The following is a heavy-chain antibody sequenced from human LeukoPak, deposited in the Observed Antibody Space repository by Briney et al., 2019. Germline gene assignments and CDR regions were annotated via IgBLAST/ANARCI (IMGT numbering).Heavy chain of an antibody. V-gene: IGHV3-11*04. D-gene: IGHD6-13*01. CDR1: GGSFSGYY. Sequence: LSLTCAVYGGSFSGYYWSWIRQAPGKGLEWVSYISSSGSTIYYADSVKGRFTISRDNAKNSLYLQMNSLRAEDTAVYYCAKVGIAAAGIVGYFQHWGQGTLVTVSS. CDR3: AKVGIAAAGIVGYFQH. CDR2: ISSSGSTI. J-gene: IGHJ1*01.